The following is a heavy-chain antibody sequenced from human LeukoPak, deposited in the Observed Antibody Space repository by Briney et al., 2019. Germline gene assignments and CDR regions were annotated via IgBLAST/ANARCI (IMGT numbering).Heavy chain of an antibody. V-gene: IGHV1-8*01. CDR3: AVKATVTTQVFDY. CDR1: GYTFTSYD. J-gene: IGHJ4*02. CDR2: MNPNSGNT. D-gene: IGHD4-17*01. Sequence: ASVKVSCKASGYTFTSYDINWVRQATGQGLEWMGWMNPNSGNTGYAQKFQGRVTMTRNTSISTAYMELSGLRSEDTAVYYCAVKATVTTQVFDYWGQGTLVTVSS.